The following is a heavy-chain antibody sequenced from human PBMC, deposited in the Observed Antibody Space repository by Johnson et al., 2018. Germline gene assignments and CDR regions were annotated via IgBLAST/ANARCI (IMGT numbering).Heavy chain of an antibody. Sequence: VGLVESGGGLIQPGGSLGLSCAASGFTVSSNYMSWVRQAPGKGLEWVSVIYSGGSTYYADSVKGRSTISRDNSKNTLYLQMTIRRAEDTAVYYCAKVFRGSSWGPDAFDIWGQGTMVTVSS. CDR1: GFTVSSNY. V-gene: IGHV3-53*01. D-gene: IGHD6-13*01. J-gene: IGHJ3*02. CDR2: IYSGGST. CDR3: AKVFRGSSWGPDAFDI.